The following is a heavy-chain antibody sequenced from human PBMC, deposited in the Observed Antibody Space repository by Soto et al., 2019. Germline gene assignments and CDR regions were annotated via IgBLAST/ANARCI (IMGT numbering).Heavy chain of an antibody. J-gene: IGHJ4*02. V-gene: IGHV4-34*01. CDR1: GGSFSGYY. CDR2: INQSGST. Sequence: QVQLQQWGAGLLKPSETLSLTCAVYGGSFSGYYWSWIRQPPGRGLGWIGEINQSGSTNYNPSLKSRVTISVDTSKNQFSLKLSSVTAADTAVHYCARTYSSSWSPFEYWGQGTLVTVSS. D-gene: IGHD6-13*01. CDR3: ARTYSSSWSPFEY.